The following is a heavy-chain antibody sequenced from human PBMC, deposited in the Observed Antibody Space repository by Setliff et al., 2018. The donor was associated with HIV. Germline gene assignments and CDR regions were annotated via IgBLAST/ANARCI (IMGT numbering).Heavy chain of an antibody. CDR2: IKEDGSDK. V-gene: IGHV3-7*01. Sequence: PGESLKISCAASGLTFSMYWMSWVRQTPGKGLEWLANIKEDGSDKAYVDSVKGRFTISRDNAKNSLYLQMNSLRVDDTAVYYCARDHGGKDYWGQGTLVTVSS. J-gene: IGHJ4*02. CDR1: GLTFSMYW. CDR3: ARDHGGKDY.